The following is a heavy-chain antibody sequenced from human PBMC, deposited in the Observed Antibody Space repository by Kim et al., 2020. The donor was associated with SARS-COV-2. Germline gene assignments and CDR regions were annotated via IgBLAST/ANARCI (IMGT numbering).Heavy chain of an antibody. J-gene: IGHJ6*02. D-gene: IGHD3-10*01. Sequence: YAASVKVRFTISSNDSRSALYLQMNSLRAEDTAVYYCARTLVLSGYYGMDVGGQGTTVTVSS. CDR3: ARTLVLSGYYGMDV. V-gene: IGHV3-33*01.